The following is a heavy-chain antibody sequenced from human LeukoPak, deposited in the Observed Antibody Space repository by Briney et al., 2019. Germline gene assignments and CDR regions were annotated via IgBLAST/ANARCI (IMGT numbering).Heavy chain of an antibody. Sequence: GGSLRLSCAASGFTFSGSAMHWVRQASGKGLEWVGRIRSKANSYATAYAASVKGRFTISRDDSKNTAYLQMNSLKTEDTAVYYCNSPHGGGDYWGQGTLVTVSS. CDR1: GFTFSGSA. V-gene: IGHV3-73*01. CDR2: IRSKANSYAT. D-gene: IGHD3-10*01. J-gene: IGHJ4*02. CDR3: NSPHGGGDY.